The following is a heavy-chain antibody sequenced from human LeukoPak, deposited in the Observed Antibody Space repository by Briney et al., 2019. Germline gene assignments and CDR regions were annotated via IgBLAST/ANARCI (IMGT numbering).Heavy chain of an antibody. CDR3: AREVEMATDNNY. D-gene: IGHD5-24*01. V-gene: IGHV3-21*04. CDR1: GFTFSSYS. CDR2: ISSSSSYI. Sequence: GGSLRLSCAASGFTFSSYSMNWVRQAPGKGLEWVSSISSSSSYIYYADSVKGRFTISRDNAKNSLYLQMNSLRAEDTAVYYCAREVEMATDNNYWGQGTLVTVSS. J-gene: IGHJ4*02.